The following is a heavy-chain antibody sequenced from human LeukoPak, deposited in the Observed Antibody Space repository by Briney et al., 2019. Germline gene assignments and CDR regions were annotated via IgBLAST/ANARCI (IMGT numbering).Heavy chain of an antibody. CDR1: GFTFSRYE. CDR2: ISSSGSTI. CDR3: ARGPGGHYYDSSGFDY. V-gene: IGHV3-48*03. J-gene: IGHJ4*02. D-gene: IGHD3-22*01. Sequence: GGSLRLSCAASGFTFSRYEMNWVRQAPGKGVEWVSYISSSGSTIYYADSVKGRFTISRDNAKNSLYLQMNSLRAEDTAVYYCARGPGGHYYDSSGFDYWGQGTLVTVSS.